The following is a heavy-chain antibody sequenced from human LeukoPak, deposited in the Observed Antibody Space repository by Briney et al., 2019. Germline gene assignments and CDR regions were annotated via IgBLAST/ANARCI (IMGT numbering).Heavy chain of an antibody. J-gene: IGHJ4*02. CDR1: GGSISSSSYS. CDR3: ARHGAKVSQVDY. CDR2: IYYSGST. V-gene: IGHV4-39*01. D-gene: IGHD2-21*01. Sequence: SETLSLTCTVSGGSISSSSYSWGWIRQPPGKGLEWIGSIYYSGSTYYNPSLKSRVTISVETSKNQLSLKLSSVTAADTAVYYWARHGAKVSQVDYWGQGTLVTVSS.